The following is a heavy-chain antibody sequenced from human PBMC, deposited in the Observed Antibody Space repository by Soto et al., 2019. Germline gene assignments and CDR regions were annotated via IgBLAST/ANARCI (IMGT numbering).Heavy chain of an antibody. CDR1: GGTFSSYA. V-gene: IGHV1-69*01. D-gene: IGHD3-3*01. J-gene: IGHJ3*02. Sequence: QVQLVQSGAEVKKPGSSVKVSCKASGGTFSSYAISWVRQAPGQGLEWMGGIIPIFGTANYAQKFQGRVTITADESTSTAYMELSSLRSEDTAVYYCARGMAPTYYDFWSGYANDVFDIWGQGTMVTVSS. CDR3: ARGMAPTYYDFWSGYANDVFDI. CDR2: IIPIFGTA.